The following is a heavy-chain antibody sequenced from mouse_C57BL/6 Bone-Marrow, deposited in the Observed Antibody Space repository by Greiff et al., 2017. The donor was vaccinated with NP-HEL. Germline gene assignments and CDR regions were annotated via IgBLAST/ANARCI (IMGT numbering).Heavy chain of an antibody. J-gene: IGHJ1*03. CDR3: ATEEGQISLGYFDV. Sequence: LQESGAELVRPGASVKMSCKASGYTFTSYNMHWVKQTPRQGLEWIGAIYPGNGDTSYNQKFKGKATLTVDKSSSTAYMQLSSLTSEDSAVYFCATEEGQISLGYFDVWGTGTTVTVSS. CDR1: GYTFTSYN. CDR2: IYPGNGDT. V-gene: IGHV1-12*01.